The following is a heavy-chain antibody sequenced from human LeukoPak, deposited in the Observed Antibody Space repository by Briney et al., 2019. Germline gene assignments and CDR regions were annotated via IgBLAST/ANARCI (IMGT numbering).Heavy chain of an antibody. J-gene: IGHJ3*02. CDR2: IRYDGSNK. V-gene: IGHV3-30*02. Sequence: GGSLRLSCAASGFTFSRYGMHWVRQAPGKGLEWVAFIRYDGSNKYYADSVKGRFTISRDNSKNTLYLQMNSLRAEDTAVYYCARGRGYSSSWYDDAFDIWGQGTMVTVSS. CDR1: GFTFSRYG. CDR3: ARGRGYSSSWYDDAFDI. D-gene: IGHD6-13*01.